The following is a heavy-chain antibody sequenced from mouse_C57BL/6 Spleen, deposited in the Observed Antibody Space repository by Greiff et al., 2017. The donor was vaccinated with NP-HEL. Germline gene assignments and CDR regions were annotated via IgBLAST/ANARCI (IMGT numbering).Heavy chain of an antibody. CDR2: ISSGGSYT. CDR1: GFTFSSYG. Sequence: EVKVVESGGDLVKPGGSLKLSCAASGFTFSSYGMSWVRQTPDKRLEWVATISSGGSYTYYPDSVKGRFTISRDNAKNTLYLQMSSLKSEDTAMYYCARLLSSIVYAMDYWGQGTSVTVSS. D-gene: IGHD6-1*01. J-gene: IGHJ4*01. CDR3: ARLLSSIVYAMDY. V-gene: IGHV5-6*01.